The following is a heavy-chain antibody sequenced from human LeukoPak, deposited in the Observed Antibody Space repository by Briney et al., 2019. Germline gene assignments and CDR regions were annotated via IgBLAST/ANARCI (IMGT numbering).Heavy chain of an antibody. CDR3: ARALGYGDYPDAFDI. CDR2: INHSGST. CDR1: GGSFSGYY. V-gene: IGHV4-34*01. Sequence: SETLSLTCAVYGGSFSGYYWSWIRQPPGKGLEWIGEINHSGSTNYNPSLKSRVTISVDTSKNQFSLKLSSVTAADTAVYYCARALGYGDYPDAFDIWGQGTMVTVSS. D-gene: IGHD4-17*01. J-gene: IGHJ3*02.